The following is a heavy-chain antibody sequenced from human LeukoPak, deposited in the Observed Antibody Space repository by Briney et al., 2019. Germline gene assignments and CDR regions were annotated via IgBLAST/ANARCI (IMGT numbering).Heavy chain of an antibody. J-gene: IGHJ6*02. CDR3: AADRITIFGVVPYGMDV. CDR1: GFTFTSSA. V-gene: IGHV1-58*01. Sequence: SVKVSCKASGFTFTSSAVQWVRQARGQRLEWIGWIVVGSGNTNYAQKFQERVTITKDMSTSTAYMELSSLRSEDTAVYYCAADRITIFGVVPYGMDVWGQGTTVTVSS. D-gene: IGHD3-3*01. CDR2: IVVGSGNT.